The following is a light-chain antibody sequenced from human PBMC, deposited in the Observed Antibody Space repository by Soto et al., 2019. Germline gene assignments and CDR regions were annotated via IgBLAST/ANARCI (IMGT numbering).Light chain of an antibody. CDR2: DAS. Sequence: EIVLTQSPATLSLSPGERATLSCRASQSVSSYLAWYQQKPGQAPSLLIYDASNRATGIPARFSGSGSGTDFPLTISSLEPEDFAVYYCQQRFNWLTFGGGTKVEIK. CDR3: QQRFNWLT. CDR1: QSVSSY. V-gene: IGKV3-11*01. J-gene: IGKJ4*01.